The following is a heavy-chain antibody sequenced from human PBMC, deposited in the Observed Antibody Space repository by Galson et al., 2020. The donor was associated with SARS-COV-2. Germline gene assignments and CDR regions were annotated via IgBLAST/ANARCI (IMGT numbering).Heavy chain of an antibody. D-gene: IGHD6-13*01. J-gene: IGHJ4*02. CDR1: GVIFSDSA. CDR2: IRSKANTYAT. Sequence: GESLKISCVASGVIFSDSAIHWVRQASGKGLEWVGRIRSKANTYATGYAASVNGRFTFSRDDSKNTAYLQMDSLKTEDTAVYYCVSELRQGMGWGQGTLVTVSS. V-gene: IGHV3-73*01. CDR3: VSELRQGMG.